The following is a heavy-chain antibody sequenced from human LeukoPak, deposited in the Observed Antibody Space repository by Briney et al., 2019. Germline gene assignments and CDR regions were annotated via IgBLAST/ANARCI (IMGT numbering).Heavy chain of an antibody. Sequence: SETLSLTCTVSGGSISSHYWSWIRQPPGKGLEWIGYIYYSGSTNYNPSLKSRVTTSVDTSKNQFSLKLSSVTAADTAVYYCASAAYYDFWSGYFGYWGQGTLVTVSS. CDR1: GGSISSHY. D-gene: IGHD3-3*01. J-gene: IGHJ4*02. V-gene: IGHV4-59*11. CDR3: ASAAYYDFWSGYFGY. CDR2: IYYSGST.